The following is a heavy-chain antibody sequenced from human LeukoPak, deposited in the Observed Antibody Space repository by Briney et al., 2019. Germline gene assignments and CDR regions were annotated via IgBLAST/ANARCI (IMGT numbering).Heavy chain of an antibody. CDR1: GFTFSSYS. CDR3: ARSPSPGDSGWYYFDY. D-gene: IGHD6-19*01. Sequence: PGGSLRLSCAASGFTFSSYSMNWVRQAPGKGLEWVSSISSSSSYIYYADSVKGRFTISRDNAKNSLYLQMNSLRAEDTAMYYCARSPSPGDSGWYYFDYWGQGTLVTVSS. CDR2: ISSSSSYI. V-gene: IGHV3-21*04. J-gene: IGHJ4*02.